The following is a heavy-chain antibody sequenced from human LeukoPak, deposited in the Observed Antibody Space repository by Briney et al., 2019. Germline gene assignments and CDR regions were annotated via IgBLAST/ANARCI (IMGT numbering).Heavy chain of an antibody. V-gene: IGHV4-59*01. D-gene: IGHD3-16*01. CDR3: ARDTGGGYGANFDY. J-gene: IGHJ4*02. CDR2: IYYSGST. Sequence: SETLSLTCAVYGGSFSGYYWSWIRQPPGKGLEWIGYIYYSGSTNYNPSLKSRVTISVDTSKNQFSLKLSSVTAADTAVYYCARDTGGGYGANFDYWGQGTLVTVSS. CDR1: GGSFSGYY.